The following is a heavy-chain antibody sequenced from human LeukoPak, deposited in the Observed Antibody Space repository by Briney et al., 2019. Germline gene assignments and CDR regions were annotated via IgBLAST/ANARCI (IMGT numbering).Heavy chain of an antibody. CDR2: ISSASSYI. CDR3: ARYCSSSRCLYYYHMDV. Sequence: GGSLRLSCAASGFTFSTYAVSWVRQAPGKGLEWVSSISSASSYIYYADSVKGRFTISRDDAKNSLYLQMNSLRAEDTAVYYCARYCSSSRCLYYYHMDVWGKGTTVTVSS. CDR1: GFTFSTYA. V-gene: IGHV3-21*01. D-gene: IGHD2-2*01. J-gene: IGHJ6*03.